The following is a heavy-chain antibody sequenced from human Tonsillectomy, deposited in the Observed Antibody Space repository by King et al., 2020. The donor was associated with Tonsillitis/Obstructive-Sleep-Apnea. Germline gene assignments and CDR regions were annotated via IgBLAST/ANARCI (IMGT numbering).Heavy chain of an antibody. V-gene: IGHV4-59*01. CDR2: IYYSGST. J-gene: IGHJ4*02. CDR1: GGSISSYY. Sequence: QLQESGPGLVKPSETLSLTCTVSGGSISSYYWSWIRQPPGKGLEWVGDIYYSGSTNYNPSLKSRVTISVDTSKNQFSLKLSSVTAADTAVYYCAREGHSSRWSPLDYWGQGTRVTVSS. CDR3: AREGHSSRWSPLDY. D-gene: IGHD6-13*01.